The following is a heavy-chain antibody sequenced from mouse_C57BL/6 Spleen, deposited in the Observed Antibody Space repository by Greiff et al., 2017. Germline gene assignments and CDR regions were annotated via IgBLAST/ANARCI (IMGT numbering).Heavy chain of an antibody. CDR1: GYTFTSYW. J-gene: IGHJ1*03. V-gene: IGHV1-69*01. D-gene: IGHD1-1*01. CDR3: ARQSYYYGSSYRRYFDV. CDR2: IDPSDSYN. Sequence: QVQLQQPGAELVMPGASVKLSCKASGYTFTSYWMHWVKQRPGQGLEWIGEIDPSDSYNNYNQKFKGKSTLTVDKSSSTAYMQIRSLTSEDFAVYDCARQSYYYGSSYRRYFDVWGTGTTVTVSS.